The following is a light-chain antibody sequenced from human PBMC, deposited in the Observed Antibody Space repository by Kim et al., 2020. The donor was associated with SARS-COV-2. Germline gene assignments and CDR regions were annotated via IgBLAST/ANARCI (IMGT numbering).Light chain of an antibody. Sequence: GQSVTISCTGTSSDVGGYNYVSWYQQHPGKAPNVIIYDVTKRRSGVPDRFSGSKSGNTASLTISGLQAEDEADYYCCSYAGSYTWVFGGGTQLTVL. CDR2: DVT. CDR1: SSDVGGYNY. J-gene: IGLJ3*02. CDR3: CSYAGSYTWV. V-gene: IGLV2-11*01.